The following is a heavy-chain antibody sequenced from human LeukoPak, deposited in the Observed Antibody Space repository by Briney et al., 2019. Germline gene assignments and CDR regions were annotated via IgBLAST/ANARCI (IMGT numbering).Heavy chain of an antibody. D-gene: IGHD2-21*02. CDR2: IKQDGSET. CDR1: GFTFRSYW. Sequence: GGSLRLSCAASGFTFRSYWMTWVRQSPGKGLEWVANIKQDGSETYHVDSVKGRFTIPRDNAKDSLYLEMNSLRAEDTAVYYCARGGQAGTGDVWGQGTLVTVSS. CDR3: ARGGQAGTGDV. V-gene: IGHV3-7*01. J-gene: IGHJ4*02.